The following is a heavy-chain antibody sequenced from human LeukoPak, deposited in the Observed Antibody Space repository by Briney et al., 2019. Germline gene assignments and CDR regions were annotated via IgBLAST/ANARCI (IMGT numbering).Heavy chain of an antibody. CDR1: GGSISSYY. Sequence: SETLSLTCTVSGGSISSYYWSWIRQPPGKGLEWIGYISYSGSTNYNPSLNSRVTISVDTSKNKFSLKLSSVTAADTAVYYCAREGYYDSSGYYWFDPWGQGTLVTVSS. V-gene: IGHV4-59*01. CDR3: AREGYYDSSGYYWFDP. J-gene: IGHJ5*02. D-gene: IGHD3-22*01. CDR2: ISYSGST.